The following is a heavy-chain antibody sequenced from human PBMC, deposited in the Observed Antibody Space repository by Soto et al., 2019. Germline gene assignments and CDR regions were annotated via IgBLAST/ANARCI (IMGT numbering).Heavy chain of an antibody. CDR1: GYTFTSYD. V-gene: IGHV1-8*01. J-gene: IGHJ6*03. CDR3: ARLYDFWSGYYKKYYYMDV. D-gene: IGHD3-3*01. CDR2: MNPNSGNT. Sequence: EASVKVSCKASGYTFTSYDINWVRQATGQGLEWMGWMNPNSGNTGYAQKFQGRVTMTRNTSISTAYMELSSLRSEDTAVYYCARLYDFWSGYYKKYYYMDVWGKGTTVTVSS.